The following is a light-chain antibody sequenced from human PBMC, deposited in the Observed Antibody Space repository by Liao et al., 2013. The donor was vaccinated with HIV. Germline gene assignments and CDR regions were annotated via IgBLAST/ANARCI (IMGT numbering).Light chain of an antibody. V-gene: IGLV3-1*01. CDR3: QAWDSSTDVV. J-gene: IGLJ2*01. CDR1: KLGDKY. Sequence: SYELTQPPSVSVSPGQTANITCSGDKLGDKYACWYQQKPGQSPVLVIYHDTKRPSGIPERFSGSNSGNTATLTISGTQAMDEADYFCQAWDSSTDVVFGGGTKLTVL. CDR2: HDT.